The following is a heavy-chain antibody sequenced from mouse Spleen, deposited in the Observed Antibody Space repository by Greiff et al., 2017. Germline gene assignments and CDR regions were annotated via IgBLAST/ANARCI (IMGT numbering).Heavy chain of an antibody. CDR1: GYTFTDYE. CDR3: TTFGYDEDGVDY. CDR2: IDPETGGT. V-gene: IGHV1-15*01. J-gene: IGHJ2*01. Sequence: VQLQQSGAELVRPGASVTLSCKASGYTFTDYEMHWVKQTPVHGLEWIGAIDPETGGTAYNQKFKGKAILTADKSSSTAYMELRSLTSEDSAVYYCTTFGYDEDGVDYWGQGTTLTVSS. D-gene: IGHD2-2*01.